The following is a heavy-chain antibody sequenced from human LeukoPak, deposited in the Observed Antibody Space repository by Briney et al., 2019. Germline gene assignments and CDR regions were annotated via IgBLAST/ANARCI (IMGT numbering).Heavy chain of an antibody. CDR3: ARQVQPYDFWSGSYAFDY. J-gene: IGHJ4*02. Sequence: PSETLSLTCTVSGGSISSYYWSWIRQPPGKGLEWIGYIYYSGSTNYNPSLKSRVTISVDTSKNQFSLKLSSVTAADTAVYYCARQVQPYDFWSGSYAFDYWGQGTLVTVSS. CDR1: GGSISSYY. D-gene: IGHD3-3*01. CDR2: IYYSGST. V-gene: IGHV4-59*01.